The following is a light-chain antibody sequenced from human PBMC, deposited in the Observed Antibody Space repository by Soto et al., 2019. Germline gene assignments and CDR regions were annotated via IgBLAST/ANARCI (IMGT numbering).Light chain of an antibody. CDR3: QQYGSSPFN. Sequence: EIVLTQSPGTLSLSPGERATLSCRASQSVSSTYLAWYQQKPGQAPRLLIYGASSRATGIPDRFSGSGSGTDFTLTISRLEPEDFAVYYCQQYGSSPFNFGPGTKVNIK. CDR2: GAS. CDR1: QSVSSTY. V-gene: IGKV3-20*01. J-gene: IGKJ3*01.